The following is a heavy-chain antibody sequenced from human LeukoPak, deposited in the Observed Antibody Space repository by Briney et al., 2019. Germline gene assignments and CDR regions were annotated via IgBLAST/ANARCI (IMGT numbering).Heavy chain of an antibody. CDR1: GFSISSGYF. V-gene: IGHV4-38-2*01. Sequence: SETLSLTCAVSGFSISSGYFWAWIRQSPGKGLECIGSIFNNGITYYNQSLKSRITISVDTSKNQFSLRLSSVTAADTAVYYCARRISTRRVEPCSSTSCYFDYWGQGSLVTVSS. CDR2: IFNNGIT. D-gene: IGHD2-2*01. CDR3: ARRISTRRVEPCSSTSCYFDY. J-gene: IGHJ4*02.